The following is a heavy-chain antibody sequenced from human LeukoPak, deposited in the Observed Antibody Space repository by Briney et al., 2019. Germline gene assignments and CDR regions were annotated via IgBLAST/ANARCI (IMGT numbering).Heavy chain of an antibody. CDR1: GYTFTSYG. CDR2: ISAYNGNT. Sequence: ASVKVSCKASGYTFTSYGISWVRQAPGQGLEWMGWISAYNGNTNYAQKLQGRVTMTTDTSTSTAYMELRSLRSDDTAVYYCARDSGSQPNHYYYYYMDVWGKGTTVTVSS. J-gene: IGHJ6*03. V-gene: IGHV1-18*01. CDR3: ARDSGSQPNHYYYYYMDV. D-gene: IGHD1-14*01.